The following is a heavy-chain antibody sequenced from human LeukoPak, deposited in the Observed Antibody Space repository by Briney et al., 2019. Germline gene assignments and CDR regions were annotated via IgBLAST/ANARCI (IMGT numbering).Heavy chain of an antibody. D-gene: IGHD6-19*01. CDR1: GGTFISYA. CDR2: IIPIFSTA. J-gene: IGHJ4*02. V-gene: IGHV1-69*01. Sequence: ASVKVSCKASGGTFISYAISWVRQAPGQGLEWMGGIIPIFSTANYAQKFQGRVTITADESTSTAYMELSSLRSEDTAVYYCARAGAPQWLAEIEYWGQGTLVTVSS. CDR3: ARAGAPQWLAEIEY.